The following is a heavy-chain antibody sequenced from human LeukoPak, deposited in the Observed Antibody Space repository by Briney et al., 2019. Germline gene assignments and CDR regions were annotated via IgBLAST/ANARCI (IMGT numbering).Heavy chain of an antibody. CDR2: IYHSGST. J-gene: IGHJ5*02. D-gene: IGHD3-10*01. V-gene: IGHV4-38-2*02. CDR1: GYSISSGYY. CDR3: AREGLNMVRGVIPKEAWGWFDP. Sequence: SETLSLTCTVSGYSISSGYYWGWIRQPPGKGLEWIGSIYHSGSTYYNPSLKSRVTISVDTSKNQFSLKLSSVTAADTAVYYCAREGLNMVRGVIPKEAWGWFDPWGQGTLVAVSS.